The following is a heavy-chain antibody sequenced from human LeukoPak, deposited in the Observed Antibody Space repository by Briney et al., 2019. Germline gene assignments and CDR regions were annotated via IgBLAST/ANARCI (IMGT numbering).Heavy chain of an antibody. CDR2: ISGSGGRT. V-gene: IGHV3-23*01. CDR3: ARGGVVVPAARVSWFDP. CDR1: GITLSNYG. D-gene: IGHD2-2*01. J-gene: IGHJ5*02. Sequence: GGSLRLSCAVSGITLSNYGMSWVRQAPGKGLEWVAGISGSGGRTNYADSVKGRFTVSRDNAKNSLYLQMNSLRAEDTAVYYCARGGVVVPAARVSWFDPWGQGTLVTVSS.